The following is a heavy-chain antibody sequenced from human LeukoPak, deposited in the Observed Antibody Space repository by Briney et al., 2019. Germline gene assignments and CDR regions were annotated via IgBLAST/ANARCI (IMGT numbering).Heavy chain of an antibody. CDR1: GFIFNNYA. V-gene: IGHV3-9*01. Sequence: GGSLRLSCAGSGFIFNNYAMHWVRHPPGKGLEWVSGISWNSGTIDYADSVRGRFTISRNNSKNTLYLQMNSLRAEDTAVYYCARLWVGGYHDSSGFHFDYWGQGTLVTVSS. J-gene: IGHJ4*02. D-gene: IGHD3-22*01. CDR3: ARLWVGGYHDSSGFHFDY. CDR2: ISWNSGTI.